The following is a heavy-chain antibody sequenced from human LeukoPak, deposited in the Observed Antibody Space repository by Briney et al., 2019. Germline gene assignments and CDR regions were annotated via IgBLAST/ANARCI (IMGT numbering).Heavy chain of an antibody. CDR3: ARARGVSTGYRPIDY. Sequence: GGSLRLSCTASGFIFSDYAMHWVRQAPGKGLEWVAVIWYDGSNKHYAESVKGRFSISRDNSKSTLYLQMNSLRAEDTAVYYCARARGVSTGYRPIDYWGQGTLVTVSS. J-gene: IGHJ4*02. V-gene: IGHV3-33*04. D-gene: IGHD3-22*01. CDR2: IWYDGSNK. CDR1: GFIFSDYA.